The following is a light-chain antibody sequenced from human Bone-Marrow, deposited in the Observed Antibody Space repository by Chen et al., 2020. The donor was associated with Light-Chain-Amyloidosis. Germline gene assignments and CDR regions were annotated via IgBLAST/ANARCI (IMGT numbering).Light chain of an antibody. CDR2: DVS. CDR3: CSYAGSYTWV. CDR1: SSDVVCYNY. V-gene: IGLV2-11*01. Sequence: QSALTQPRSVSGSPGQSVTISCTGTSSDVVCYNYVSWYQQHPGKAPKLMIYDVSKRPSGVPDRFSGSKSGNTASLTISGLQAEDEADYYCCSYAGSYTWVFGGGTKLTVL. J-gene: IGLJ3*02.